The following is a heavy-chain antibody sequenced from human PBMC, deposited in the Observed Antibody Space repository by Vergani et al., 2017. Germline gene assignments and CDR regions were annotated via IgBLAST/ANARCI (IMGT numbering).Heavy chain of an antibody. CDR1: GASITSGSFY. Sequence: QVHLNEAGPGLVKPSQTLSLTCTVSGASITSGSFYWSWIRQPAGKGLEWIGRIHASGTKNYNPSLRSRVTLSVDTSKNHFSLSLSSVTAADTAVYYCVRRNNVVRETDYFDYWGQGILVTVSS. CDR2: IHASGTK. D-gene: IGHD3-10*01. CDR3: VRRNNVVRETDYFDY. J-gene: IGHJ4*02. V-gene: IGHV4-61*02.